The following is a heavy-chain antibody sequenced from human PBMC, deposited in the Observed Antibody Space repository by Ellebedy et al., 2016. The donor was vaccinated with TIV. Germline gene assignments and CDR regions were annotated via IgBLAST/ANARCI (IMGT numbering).Heavy chain of an antibody. CDR2: INAGNGNT. V-gene: IGHV1-3*01. CDR3: ARDGRGDGYNFGYYYYGMDV. D-gene: IGHD5-24*01. Sequence: AASVKVSCKASGYTFTSYAMHWVRQAPGQRLEWMGWINAGNGNTKYSQKFQGRVTITRDTSTSTAYMELRSLRSDDTAVYYCARDGRGDGYNFGYYYYGMDVWGQGTTVTVSS. CDR1: GYTFTSYA. J-gene: IGHJ6*02.